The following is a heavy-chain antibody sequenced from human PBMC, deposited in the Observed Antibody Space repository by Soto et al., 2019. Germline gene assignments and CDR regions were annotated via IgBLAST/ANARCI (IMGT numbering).Heavy chain of an antibody. CDR2: INPSGGST. Sequence: ASVKVSCKASGYTFTSYYIHWVRQAPGQGLEWMGIINPSGGSTSYAQKFQGRVTMTRDTSTSTVYMELSSLRSEDTAVYYCARGIDSSGYYYLNYFDYWGQGTLVTSPQ. CDR1: GYTFTSYY. CDR3: ARGIDSSGYYYLNYFDY. D-gene: IGHD3-22*01. V-gene: IGHV1-46*01. J-gene: IGHJ4*02.